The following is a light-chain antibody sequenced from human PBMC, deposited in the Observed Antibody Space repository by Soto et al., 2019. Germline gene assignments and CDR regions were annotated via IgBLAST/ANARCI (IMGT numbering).Light chain of an antibody. V-gene: IGKV3D-20*02. CDR3: QRRSTWPLT. CDR1: QSVSSSY. Sequence: EIVLTQSPGTLSLSPGERATLSCRASQSVSSSYLAWYQQKPGQAPRLLIYDASNRATGIPARFSGSGSGTDFTLTISSLEPEDFEVYYCQRRSTWPLTFGGGTKVQIK. J-gene: IGKJ4*01. CDR2: DAS.